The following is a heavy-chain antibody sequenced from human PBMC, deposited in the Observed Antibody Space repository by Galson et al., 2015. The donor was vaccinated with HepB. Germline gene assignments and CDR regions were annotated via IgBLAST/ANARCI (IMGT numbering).Heavy chain of an antibody. V-gene: IGHV3-21*01. CDR2: INDRSSYL. CDR3: ARRGYSST. Sequence: SLRLSCAASGFTFSSYSMHWVRQAPGKGLEWVSSINDRSSYLFYADSVKGRFTISRDNAKKSLYLQMNNVRAEDTAVYYCARRGYSSTWGPGILVAVSS. J-gene: IGHJ5*02. CDR1: GFTFSSYS. D-gene: IGHD6-13*01.